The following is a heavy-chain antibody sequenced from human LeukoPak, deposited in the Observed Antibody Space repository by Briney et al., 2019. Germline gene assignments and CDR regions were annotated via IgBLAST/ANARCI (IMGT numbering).Heavy chain of an antibody. Sequence: GGSLRLSCAASGFTFSSYAMSWVRQAPGKGLEWVSAISGSGGSTYYADSVKGRFTISRDNSKNTLYLQMNSLRSEDTAVYYCARGGIVAHTGGNWFDPWGQGTLVTVSS. CDR3: ARGGIVAHTGGNWFDP. D-gene: IGHD3-22*01. J-gene: IGHJ5*02. CDR1: GFTFSSYA. CDR2: ISGSGGST. V-gene: IGHV3-23*01.